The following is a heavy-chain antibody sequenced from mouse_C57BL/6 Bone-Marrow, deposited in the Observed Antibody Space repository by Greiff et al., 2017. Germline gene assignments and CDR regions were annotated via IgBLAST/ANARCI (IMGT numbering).Heavy chain of an antibody. J-gene: IGHJ4*01. D-gene: IGHD4-1*01. CDR3: GLGNYYAMDY. Sequence: VQLKESGGGLVKPGGSLKLSCAASGFTFSSYAMSWVRQTPEKRLEWVATISDGGSYTYYPDNVKGRFTISRDNAKNNLYLQMSHLKSEDTAMYYCGLGNYYAMDYWGQGTSVTVSS. CDR1: GFTFSSYA. V-gene: IGHV5-4*01. CDR2: ISDGGSYT.